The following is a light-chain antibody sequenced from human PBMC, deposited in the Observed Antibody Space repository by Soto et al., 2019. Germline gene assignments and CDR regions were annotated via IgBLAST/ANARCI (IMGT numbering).Light chain of an antibody. Sequence: DIQMTQFPSSLSSSVGYTVTINCRSSQFISTHLSWYRHKPGRGPELLIQAASSLLSGVPSRFSGSASEADFTLTITALQPEDFETYFCQQSHRFPITFGQGTRLEIK. V-gene: IGKV1-39*01. CDR3: QQSHRFPIT. CDR1: QFISTH. CDR2: AAS. J-gene: IGKJ5*01.